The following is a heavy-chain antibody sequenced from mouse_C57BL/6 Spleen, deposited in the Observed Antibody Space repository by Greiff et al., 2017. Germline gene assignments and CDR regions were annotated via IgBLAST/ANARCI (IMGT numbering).Heavy chain of an antibody. CDR1: GFSLTSYG. J-gene: IGHJ4*01. D-gene: IGHD1-1*01. CDR2: IWSDGST. Sequence: VKLMESGPGLVAPSQSLSITCTVSGFSLTSYGVHWVRQPPGKGLEWLVVIWSDGSTTYNSALKSRLSISKDNSKSPVFLKMNSLQTDDTAMYYCARQYYYGSSDGYAMDYWGQGTSVTVSS. CDR3: ARQYYYGSSDGYAMDY. V-gene: IGHV2-6-1*01.